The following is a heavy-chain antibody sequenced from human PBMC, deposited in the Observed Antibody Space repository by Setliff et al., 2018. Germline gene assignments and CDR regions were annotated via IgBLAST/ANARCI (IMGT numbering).Heavy chain of an antibody. CDR2: MNPNSGNT. D-gene: IGHD5-18*01. CDR3: ARRVGSVGIQLPDY. V-gene: IGHV1-8*02. Sequence: ASVKVSCKASGYTFTSYDINWVRQATGQGLEWMGWMNPNSGNTGYAQKLQGRVTMTRNTSISTAYMELSSLRSEDTAVYYCARRVGSVGIQLPDYWGQGTLVTVSS. J-gene: IGHJ4*02. CDR1: GYTFTSYD.